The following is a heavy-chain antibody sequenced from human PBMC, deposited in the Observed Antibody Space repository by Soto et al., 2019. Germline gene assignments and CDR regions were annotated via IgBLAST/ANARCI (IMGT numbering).Heavy chain of an antibody. D-gene: IGHD6-13*01. J-gene: IGHJ3*02. CDR2: ISYDGSTE. V-gene: IGHV3-30*03. CDR1: GFTFSNFA. Sequence: QVQLVESGGGVVQPGRSLRVSCATSGFTFSNFAMHWVRQAPGKGLEWVATISYDGSTEHYADSLKGRFTISRDNSKNTLYLQMDSPRAEDTALYYCARRIPLAGPYDAFDIWGQGTMVTVSS. CDR3: ARRIPLAGPYDAFDI.